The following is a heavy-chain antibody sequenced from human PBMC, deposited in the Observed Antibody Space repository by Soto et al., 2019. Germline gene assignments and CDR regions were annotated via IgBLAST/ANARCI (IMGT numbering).Heavy chain of an antibody. CDR2: ISSSSSTI. D-gene: IGHD6-6*01. J-gene: IGHJ6*02. V-gene: IGHV3-48*02. CDR3: ARPEYSSSSYGMDV. Sequence: GGSLRLSCAASGFTFTSSWMHWVRQVPGKGLEWVSYISSSSSTIYYADSVKGRFTISRDNAKNSLYLQMNSLRDEDTAVYYCARPEYSSSSYGMDVWGQGTTVTVSS. CDR1: GFTFTSSW.